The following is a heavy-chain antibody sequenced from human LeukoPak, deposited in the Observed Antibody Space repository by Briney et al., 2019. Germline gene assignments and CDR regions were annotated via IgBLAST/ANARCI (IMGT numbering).Heavy chain of an antibody. J-gene: IGHJ6*03. CDR1: GGSFSGYY. D-gene: IGHD6-13*01. Sequence: SETLSLTCAVYGGSFSGYYWSWIRQPPGKGLEWIGEINHSGSTNYNPSLKSRVTISVDTSKNQFSLKLSSVTAADTAVYYCARGKKYPGIAAAGAPYYYYYMDVWGKGTTVTVSS. V-gene: IGHV4-34*01. CDR3: ARGKKYPGIAAAGAPYYYYYMDV. CDR2: INHSGST.